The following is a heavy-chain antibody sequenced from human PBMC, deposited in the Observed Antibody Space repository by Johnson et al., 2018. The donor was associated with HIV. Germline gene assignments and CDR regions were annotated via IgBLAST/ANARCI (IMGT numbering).Heavy chain of an antibody. J-gene: IGHJ3*01. CDR1: SFTFSSYG. Sequence: QVQLVESGGGVVQPGGSLRLSCEASSFTFSSYGIHWVRQAPGRGLEWVAVLWNDGNNEYYSDSVQGRFSFSTDNSKNTLFLQRNNLRVEDMGVYYCAKGLYYYDSSDYDVPEVWGQGTTVTVSS. CDR3: AKGLYYYDSSDYDVPEV. D-gene: IGHD3-22*01. V-gene: IGHV3-33*06. CDR2: LWNDGNNE.